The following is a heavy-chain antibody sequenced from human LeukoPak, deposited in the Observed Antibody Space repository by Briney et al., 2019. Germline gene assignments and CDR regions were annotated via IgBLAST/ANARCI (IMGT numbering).Heavy chain of an antibody. CDR2: IYPGDSDT. CDR3: ARHFYGSGSYSDY. D-gene: IGHD3-10*01. J-gene: IGHJ4*02. CDR1: EYSFTSYW. V-gene: IGHV5-51*01. Sequence: GESLKISCKGSEYSFTSYWIGWVRQMPGKGLEWMGIIYPGDSDTIYSPSFQGQVTISADKSISTAYLQWSILNASEAAMYCCARHFYGSGSYSDYWGQGTLVTVSS.